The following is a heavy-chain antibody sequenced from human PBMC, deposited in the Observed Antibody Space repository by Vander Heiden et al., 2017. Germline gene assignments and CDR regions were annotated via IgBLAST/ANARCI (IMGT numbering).Heavy chain of an antibody. CDR2: IFSNDEK. V-gene: IGHV2-26*01. Sequence: QVTLKESGPVLVKPTETLTLTCTVSGFSPSNARMGVSWIRQPPGKALEWLAHIFSNDEKSYSTSLKSRLTISKDTSKSQVVLTMTNMNPVDTATYYCARYSYYYDSSGYVAYFDYWGQGTLVTVSS. CDR1: GFSPSNARMG. CDR3: ARYSYYYDSSGYVAYFDY. J-gene: IGHJ4*02. D-gene: IGHD3-22*01.